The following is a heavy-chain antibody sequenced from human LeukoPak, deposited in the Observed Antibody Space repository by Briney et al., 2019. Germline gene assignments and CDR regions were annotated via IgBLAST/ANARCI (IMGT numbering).Heavy chain of an antibody. V-gene: IGHV1-18*01. CDR3: ARVPGYCSGGSCYHDGFDY. CDR2: ISAYNGNT. Sequence: ASVKVSCKASGYTFTSYGISWVRQAPGQGLEWMGWISAYNGNTNYAQKLQGRVTMTTDTSTSTAYMELRSPRSDDTAVYYCARVPGYCSGGSCYHDGFDYWGQGTLVTVSS. D-gene: IGHD2-15*01. J-gene: IGHJ4*02. CDR1: GYTFTSYG.